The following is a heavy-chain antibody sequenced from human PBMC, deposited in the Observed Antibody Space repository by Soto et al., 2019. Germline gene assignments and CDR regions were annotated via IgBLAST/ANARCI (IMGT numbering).Heavy chain of an antibody. CDR2: IFSSSSSTI. V-gene: IGHV3-48*02. CDR3: ARVHYGDYLDY. CDR1: GFTFSSYS. J-gene: IGHJ4*02. Sequence: EVQLVESGGGLVQPGGSLRLSCAASGFTFSSYSMNWVRQAPGKGLEWVSYIFSSSSSTIHYADSVKGRFTISRDNAKNSLYLQMNSLRDEDTAVYYCARVHYGDYLDYWGQGTLVTVSS. D-gene: IGHD4-17*01.